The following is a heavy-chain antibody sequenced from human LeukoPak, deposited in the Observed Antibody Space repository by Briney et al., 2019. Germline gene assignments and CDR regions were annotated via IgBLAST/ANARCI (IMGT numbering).Heavy chain of an antibody. CDR3: VRDFRSADY. Sequence: GGSLRPSCAASGFTFSTYCMHWVRQAPGKGPMWVSRICPDGTVTNYADSVKARFIMSRDNARNTVYLQMNSLRVEDTAVYYCVRDFRSADYWGQGTLVTVSS. V-gene: IGHV3-74*01. J-gene: IGHJ4*02. CDR2: ICPDGTVT. CDR1: GFTFSTYC.